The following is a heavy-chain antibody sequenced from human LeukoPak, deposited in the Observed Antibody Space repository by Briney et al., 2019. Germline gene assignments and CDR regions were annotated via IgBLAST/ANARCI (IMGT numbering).Heavy chain of an antibody. J-gene: IGHJ4*02. CDR1: GFTFSSYS. V-gene: IGHV3-21*01. D-gene: IGHD3-10*01. CDR3: ARGGFYYGSGSYFDY. Sequence: GGSLRLSCAASGFTFSSYSMNWVRQAPGKGLERVSSISSSSSYIYYADSVKGRFTISRDNAKNSLYLQMNSLRAEDTAVYYCARGGFYYGSGSYFDYWGQGTLVTVSS. CDR2: ISSSSSYI.